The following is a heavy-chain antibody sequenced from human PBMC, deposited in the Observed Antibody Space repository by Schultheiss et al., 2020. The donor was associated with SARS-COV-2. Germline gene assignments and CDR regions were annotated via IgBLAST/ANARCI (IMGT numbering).Heavy chain of an antibody. CDR1: GGSISSYY. CDR2: IYYSGST. J-gene: IGHJ6*02. Sequence: SETLSLTRTVSGGSISSYYWSWIRQPPGKGLEWIGYIYYSGSTYYNPSLKSRVTISVDTSKNQFSLKLSSVTAADSAMYYCARDGRMTYYGIDVWGQGTTVTVSS. CDR3: ARDGRMTYYGIDV. V-gene: IGHV4-59*12.